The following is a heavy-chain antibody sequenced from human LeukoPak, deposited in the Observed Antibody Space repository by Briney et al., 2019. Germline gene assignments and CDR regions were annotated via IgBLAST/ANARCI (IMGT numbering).Heavy chain of an antibody. V-gene: IGHV4-59*01. CDR2: IYYSGST. D-gene: IGHD3-22*01. Sequence: SETLSLTCTVSGGSISSYYWSWIRQPPGKGLEWIGYIYYSGSTNYNPSLKSRVTISVDTSKNQFSLKLSSVTAADTAVYYCARHYYGSPGYFYFDFWGPGTLVTVSS. CDR3: ARHYYGSPGYFYFDF. CDR1: GGSISSYY. J-gene: IGHJ4*02.